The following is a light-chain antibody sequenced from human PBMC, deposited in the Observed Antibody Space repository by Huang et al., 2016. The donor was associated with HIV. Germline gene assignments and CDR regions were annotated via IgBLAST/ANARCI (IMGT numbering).Light chain of an antibody. Sequence: EIVLTQSPGTLSLSPGERATLSCRASQSVSSSYLAWSQQKPGQAPRLLIYGASSRATGIPDRFSGSGSGTDFTLTISRLEPEDFAVYYCQQYGSSRIFTFGPGTKVDIK. J-gene: IGKJ3*01. V-gene: IGKV3-20*01. CDR2: GAS. CDR3: QQYGSSRIFT. CDR1: QSVSSSY.